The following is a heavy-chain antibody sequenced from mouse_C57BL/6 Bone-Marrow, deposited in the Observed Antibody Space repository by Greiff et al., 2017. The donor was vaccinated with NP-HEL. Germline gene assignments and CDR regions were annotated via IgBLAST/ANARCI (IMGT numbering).Heavy chain of an antibody. CDR3: ARKGGFYYYGSRGWYFDV. CDR1: GFTFSDYG. Sequence: EVMLVESGGGLVQPGGSLKLSCAASGFTFSDYGMHWVRQAPEKGLAWVAYLSSGSSTIYYADTVKGRFTISRDNAKNTLVLQMTSLRSEDTAMYYCARKGGFYYYGSRGWYFDVWGTGTTVTVSS. J-gene: IGHJ1*03. D-gene: IGHD1-1*01. CDR2: LSSGSSTI. V-gene: IGHV5-17*01.